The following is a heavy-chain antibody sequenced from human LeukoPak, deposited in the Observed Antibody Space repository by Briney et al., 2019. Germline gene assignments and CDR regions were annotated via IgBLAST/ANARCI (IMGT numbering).Heavy chain of an antibody. V-gene: IGHV3-21*01. CDR3: ASGLYWAFDY. CDR2: ISSSSSYI. Sequence: GGSLRLSCAASGLTFSIYSMNWVRQAPGKGLGWVSSISSSSSYIYYADSVKGRFTISRDNAKNSLYLQMNSLRAEDTAVYYCASGLYWAFDYWGQGTLVTVSS. CDR1: GLTFSIYS. J-gene: IGHJ4*02. D-gene: IGHD2-2*02.